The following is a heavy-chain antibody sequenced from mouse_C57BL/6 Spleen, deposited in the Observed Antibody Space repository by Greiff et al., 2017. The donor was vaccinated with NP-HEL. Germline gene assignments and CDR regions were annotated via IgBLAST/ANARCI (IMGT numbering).Heavy chain of an antibody. Sequence: VQLQQSGAELVKPGASVKMSCKASGYTFTSYWITWVKQRPGQGLEWIGDIYPGSGSTNYNEKFKSKATLTVDTSSSTAYMQRSSLTSEDSAVYYCATYYGYDGYFDYWGQGTTLTVSS. D-gene: IGHD2-9*01. J-gene: IGHJ2*01. CDR3: ATYYGYDGYFDY. CDR2: IYPGSGST. CDR1: GYTFTSYW. V-gene: IGHV1-55*01.